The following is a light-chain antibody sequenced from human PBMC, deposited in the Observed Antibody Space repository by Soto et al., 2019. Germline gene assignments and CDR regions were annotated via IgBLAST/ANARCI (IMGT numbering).Light chain of an antibody. Sequence: PGEKLTLYCSPSQSISSTYLTWYHHRPCQAPRLLIYDASRRATGIPDRFSGSGSGTDFSLTISRLEPDDFAVYYCQHYDSARWTFGLGTKVDIK. J-gene: IGKJ1*01. CDR3: QHYDSARWT. CDR1: QSISSTY. V-gene: IGKV3-20*01. CDR2: DAS.